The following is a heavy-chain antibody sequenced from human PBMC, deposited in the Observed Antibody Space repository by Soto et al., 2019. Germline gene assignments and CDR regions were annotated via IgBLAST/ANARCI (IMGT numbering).Heavy chain of an antibody. CDR2: INAGNGNT. CDR3: ARARSTAAGLFDY. CDR1: GYTFTSYA. J-gene: IGHJ4*02. Sequence: ASVKVSCKASGYTFTSYAMHWVRQAPGQRLEWMGWINAGNGNTKYSQKFQGRVTITRDTSASTAYMELSSLRSEDTAVYYCARARSTAAGLFDYWGLGTLVTVSS. V-gene: IGHV1-3*01. D-gene: IGHD6-13*01.